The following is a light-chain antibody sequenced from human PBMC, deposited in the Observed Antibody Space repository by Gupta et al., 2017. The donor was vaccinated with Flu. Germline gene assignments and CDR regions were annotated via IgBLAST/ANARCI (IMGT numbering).Light chain of an antibody. Sequence: SALTQPRPVSGSPRQSVAISCTATSSDVGGYDYVSWYQQHPGQAPKLILYDGNQRPSGVPNRFTGSKSGNTASLTVAGRQSEDEADDHGKTGGANVFFGGGTRLTVL. V-gene: IGLV2-11*01. CDR2: DGN. CDR1: SSDVGGYDY. J-gene: IGLJ2*01. CDR3: KTGGANVF.